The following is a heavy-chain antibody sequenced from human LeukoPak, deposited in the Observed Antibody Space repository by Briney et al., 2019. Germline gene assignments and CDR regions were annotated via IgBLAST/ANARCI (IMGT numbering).Heavy chain of an antibody. D-gene: IGHD5-18*01. J-gene: IGHJ3*02. CDR1: GFTVSSNY. CDR3: AKEDPGYSSAFDI. Sequence: GGSLRLSCAASGFTVSSNYMNWVRQAPGKGLEWVSVISSGGRTYYADSVKGRFTISRDNSKNTLYLQMNSLRAEDTAVYYCAKEDPGYSSAFDIWGQGTMVTVSS. CDR2: ISSGGRT. V-gene: IGHV3-66*01.